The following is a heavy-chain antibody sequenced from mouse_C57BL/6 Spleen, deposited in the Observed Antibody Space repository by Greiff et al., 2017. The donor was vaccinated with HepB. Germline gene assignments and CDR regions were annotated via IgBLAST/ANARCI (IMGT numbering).Heavy chain of an antibody. CDR1: GYTFTSYW. V-gene: IGHV1-53*01. D-gene: IGHD2-4*01. Sequence: QVQLQQPGTELVKPGASVKLSCKASGYTFTSYWMHWVKQRPGQGLEWIGNINPSNGGNNYNEKFKSKATLTVYKSASTAYMLLSSLTSEDSAVYYCASDDYDGTFDYWGQGTTLTVSS. CDR2: INPSNGGN. J-gene: IGHJ2*01. CDR3: ASDDYDGTFDY.